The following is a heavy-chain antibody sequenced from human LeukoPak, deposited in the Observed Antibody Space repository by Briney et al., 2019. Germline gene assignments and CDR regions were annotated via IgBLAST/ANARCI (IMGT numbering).Heavy chain of an antibody. CDR1: GGSVSSSSYY. J-gene: IGHJ4*02. CDR2: IYYSGTT. Sequence: SETLSLTCTVSGGSVSSSSYYWGWIRQPPGKGLEWIGSIYYSGTTYYNPSLKSRVTISNDTSKNQFSLNLSSVTAADTALYYCARQRYSSGWYGDYWGQGTLVTVSS. V-gene: IGHV4-39*01. D-gene: IGHD6-19*01. CDR3: ARQRYSSGWYGDY.